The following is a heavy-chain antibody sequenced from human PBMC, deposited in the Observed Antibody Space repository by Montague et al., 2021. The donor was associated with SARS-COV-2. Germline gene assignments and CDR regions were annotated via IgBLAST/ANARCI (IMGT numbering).Heavy chain of an antibody. J-gene: IGHJ4*02. CDR3: ATRTRYPQNDFGF. D-gene: IGHD2-15*01. CDR1: GDSIRNSDYS. V-gene: IGHV4-39*01. Sequence: SETLSLTCTVSGDSIRNSDYSWGWFRQPPGRGLEWFGIIYIGGTTFSNRSLKSRVTIFVDTSKNQFSLKLSPVTAADTAVYYCATRTRYPQNDFGFWGQGTLVTVSS. CDR2: IYIGGTT.